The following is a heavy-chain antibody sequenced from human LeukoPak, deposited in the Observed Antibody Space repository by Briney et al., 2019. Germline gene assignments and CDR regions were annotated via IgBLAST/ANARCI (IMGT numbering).Heavy chain of an antibody. D-gene: IGHD3-22*01. V-gene: IGHV3-11*01. CDR3: ARDAYYYDSSGYYYIDY. CDR1: GFTFSDYY. J-gene: IGHJ4*02. Sequence: GGSLRLSCAASGFTFSDYYMSWIRQAPGKGLEWVSYISSSGSTIYYADSVKGRFTISRDNAKNSLYLQMNGLRAEDTAVYYCARDAYYYDSSGYYYIDYWGQGTLVTVSS. CDR2: ISSSGSTI.